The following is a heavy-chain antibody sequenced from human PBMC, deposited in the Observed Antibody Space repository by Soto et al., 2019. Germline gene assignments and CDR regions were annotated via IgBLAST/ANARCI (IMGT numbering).Heavy chain of an antibody. V-gene: IGHV1-46*03. D-gene: IGHD3-10*01. CDR3: ARGVTMVRGVIITGYYFDY. CDR2: INPSGGST. CDR1: GYTFTSYY. Sequence: QVQLVQSGAEVKKPGASVKVSCKASGYTFTSYYMHWVRQAPGQGLEWMGIINPSGGSTRYAQKFQARVTMPRDTSTSTVYMELSSLRSDDTAVYYCARGVTMVRGVIITGYYFDYWGQGTLVTVSS. J-gene: IGHJ4*02.